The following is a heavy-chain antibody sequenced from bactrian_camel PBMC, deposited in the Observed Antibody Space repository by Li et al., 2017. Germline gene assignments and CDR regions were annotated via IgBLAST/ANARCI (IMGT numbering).Heavy chain of an antibody. CDR2: ISSAGSGT. V-gene: IGHV3S36*01. CDR1: GLTFAYVP. D-gene: IGHD7*01. Sequence: DVQLVESGGGLVQPGGSLRLSCAASGLTFAYVPMTWIRQSPDKGREWVSSISSAGSGTYYADSVKGRFTASKDKDKDTMYLQMNNPKPEDTAKYTCKTDGWNHACNVGGQGTQVTVS. J-gene: IGHJ4*01.